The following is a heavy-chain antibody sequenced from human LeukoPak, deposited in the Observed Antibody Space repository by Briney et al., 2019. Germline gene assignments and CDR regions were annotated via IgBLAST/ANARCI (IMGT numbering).Heavy chain of an antibody. J-gene: IGHJ4*02. V-gene: IGHV3-53*01. CDR1: GFTVSSNN. D-gene: IGHD2-15*01. Sequence: TGGSLRLSCAASGFTVSSNNMSWVRQAPGKGLEWVSVIYSGGSTYYADSVKGRFTISRDNSKNTLYLQMNSLRAEDTAVYYCARDRSECSGGSCYSGGFDHWGQGTLVTVSS. CDR3: ARDRSECSGGSCYSGGFDH. CDR2: IYSGGST.